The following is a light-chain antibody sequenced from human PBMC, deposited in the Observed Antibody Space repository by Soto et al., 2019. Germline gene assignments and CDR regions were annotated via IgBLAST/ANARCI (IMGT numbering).Light chain of an antibody. V-gene: IGKV3-20*01. J-gene: IGKJ5*01. CDR1: QSVSSSY. CDR2: GAS. Sequence: IVLTQSPGTLSLSPWDRATLSCRASQSVSSSYLAWYQQKPGQAPRLLIYGASSRATGIPDRFSGSGSGTEFTLTISSLQSEDFAVYYCQQYHNWPPITFGQGTRLEIK. CDR3: QQYHNWPPIT.